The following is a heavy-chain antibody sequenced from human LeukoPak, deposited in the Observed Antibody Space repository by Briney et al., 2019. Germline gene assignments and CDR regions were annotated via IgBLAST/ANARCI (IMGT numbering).Heavy chain of an antibody. Sequence: GVSLRLSCAASGFTVSSNYMIWVRQAPGKALEGVSVFYSGGNTYYADSVKGRSTISRETSKNTLYLQMNSLRAEDTAVYYCARDVYIAASGVNWFDPWGQGTLVTVSS. CDR2: FYSGGNT. D-gene: IGHD6-13*01. CDR1: GFTVSSNY. V-gene: IGHV3-53*01. J-gene: IGHJ5*02. CDR3: ARDVYIAASGVNWFDP.